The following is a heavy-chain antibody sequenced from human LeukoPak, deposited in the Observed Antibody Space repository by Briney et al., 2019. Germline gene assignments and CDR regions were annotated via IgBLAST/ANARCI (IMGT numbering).Heavy chain of an antibody. CDR3: ARLGYCSSTSCPYYFDY. V-gene: IGHV1-24*01. Sequence: ASVKVSCKVSGYTLTELSMHWVRQAPGKGLEWMGGFDPEDGETIYAQKFQGRVTITADESTSTAYMELSSLRSEDTAVYYCARLGYCSSTSCPYYFDYWGQGTLVTVSS. D-gene: IGHD2-2*01. CDR1: GYTLTELS. CDR2: FDPEDGET. J-gene: IGHJ4*02.